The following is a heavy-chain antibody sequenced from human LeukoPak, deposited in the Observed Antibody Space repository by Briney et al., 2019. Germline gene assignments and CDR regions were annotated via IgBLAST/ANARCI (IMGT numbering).Heavy chain of an antibody. D-gene: IGHD6-13*01. V-gene: IGHV1-18*04. CDR1: GYTFTSYG. J-gene: IGHJ6*03. Sequence: GASVKVSCKASGYTFTSYGISWVRQAPGQGLEWMGWISAYNGNTNYAQKLQGRVTMTTDTSTSTAYMELRSLRSDDTAVYHCARGRQQLLAGCYYYYMDIWGKGTTVTVSS. CDR2: ISAYNGNT. CDR3: ARGRQQLLAGCYYYYMDI.